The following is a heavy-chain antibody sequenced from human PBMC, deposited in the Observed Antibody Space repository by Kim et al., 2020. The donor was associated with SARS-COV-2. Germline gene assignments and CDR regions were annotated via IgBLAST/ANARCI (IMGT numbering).Heavy chain of an antibody. Sequence: NPSLKSRVTISVDTSKNQFSLKLSSVTAADTAVYYCARCYNWNYNYMDVWGKGTTVTVSS. CDR3: ARCYNWNYNYMDV. D-gene: IGHD1-7*01. V-gene: IGHV4-34*01. J-gene: IGHJ6*03.